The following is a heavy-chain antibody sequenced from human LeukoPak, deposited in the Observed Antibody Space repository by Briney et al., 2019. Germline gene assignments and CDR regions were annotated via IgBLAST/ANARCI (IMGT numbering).Heavy chain of an antibody. J-gene: IGHJ3*01. CDR1: GGSINCYY. V-gene: IGHV4-59*01. CDR3: ARARRDLLAFDL. Sequence: SETLSLTCTVSGGSINCYYWSWIRQPPGEGLEWSGYIFYSGSTNYNPSLKSRVTISVDTSKNQFSLKLSSVTAADTAVYYCARARRDLLAFDLWAKGQWSPSLQ. CDR2: IFYSGST. D-gene: IGHD1-26*01.